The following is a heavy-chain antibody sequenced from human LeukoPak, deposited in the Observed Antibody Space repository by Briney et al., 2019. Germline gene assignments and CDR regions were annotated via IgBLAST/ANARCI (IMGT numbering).Heavy chain of an antibody. CDR1: GYTFTGYY. J-gene: IGHJ4*02. CDR2: INPNSGGT. CDR3: ATQREYYYDSSGPYYFDY. Sequence: ASVKVSCKASGYTFTGYYMHWVRQAPGQGLEWVGWINPNSGGTNYAQKFQGRVTMTRDTSISTAYMELSRLRSDDTAVYYCATQREYYYDSSGPYYFDYWGQGTLVTVSS. V-gene: IGHV1-2*02. D-gene: IGHD3-22*01.